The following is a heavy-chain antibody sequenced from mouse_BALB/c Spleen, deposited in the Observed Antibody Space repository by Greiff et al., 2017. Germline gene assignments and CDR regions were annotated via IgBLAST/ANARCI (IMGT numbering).Heavy chain of an antibody. CDR2: ISSGGSYT. D-gene: IGHD2-3*01. Sequence: EVMLVESGGDLVKPGGSLKLSCAASGFTFSSYGMSWVRQTPDKRLEWVATISSGGSYTYYPDSVKGRFTISRDNAKNTLYLQMSSLKSEDTAMYYCASLYDGYYGFAYWGQGTLVTVSA. CDR1: GFTFSSYG. J-gene: IGHJ3*01. CDR3: ASLYDGYYGFAY. V-gene: IGHV5-6*01.